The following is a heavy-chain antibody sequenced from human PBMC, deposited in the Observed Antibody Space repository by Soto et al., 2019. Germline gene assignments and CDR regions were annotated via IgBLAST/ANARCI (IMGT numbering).Heavy chain of an antibody. CDR1: GGSVSSGSYY. V-gene: IGHV4-61*01. J-gene: IGHJ4*02. D-gene: IGHD1-26*01. CDR3: ARASGSYYEYYFDY. CDR2: IYYSGGT. Sequence: ETLSLTCTVSGGSVSSGSYYWSWIRQPPGMGLEWIGYIYYSGGTNYNPSLKSRVTISVDTSKNQFSLKLSSVTAADTAVYYCARASGSYYEYYFDYWGQGTLVTVSS.